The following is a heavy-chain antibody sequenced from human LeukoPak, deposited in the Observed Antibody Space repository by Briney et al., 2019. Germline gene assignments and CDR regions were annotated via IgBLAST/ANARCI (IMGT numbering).Heavy chain of an antibody. J-gene: IGHJ5*02. D-gene: IGHD1-26*01. CDR1: GGFFSGYY. V-gene: IGHV4-34*01. Sequence: SETLSLTCAVYGGFFSGYYWSWIRQPPGKGLEWIGEINHSGSTNYNPSLKSRVTISVDTSKNQFSLKLSSVTAADTAVYYCARGHYRHGFDPWGQGTLVTVSS. CDR3: ARGHYRHGFDP. CDR2: INHSGST.